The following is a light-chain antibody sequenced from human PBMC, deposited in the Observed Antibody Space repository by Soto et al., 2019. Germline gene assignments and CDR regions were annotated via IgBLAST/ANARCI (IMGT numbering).Light chain of an antibody. CDR3: QQSYSTPQNT. CDR2: AAS. V-gene: IGKV1-39*01. CDR1: QAISNY. Sequence: DIQMTQSPSSLSASVGDRVTITCRASQAISNYLNWYQQKPGKAPKLLIYAASSLQSGVPSRFSGSGSGTDFTLTISSLQPEDFATYYCQQSYSTPQNTFGQGTKVDIK. J-gene: IGKJ2*01.